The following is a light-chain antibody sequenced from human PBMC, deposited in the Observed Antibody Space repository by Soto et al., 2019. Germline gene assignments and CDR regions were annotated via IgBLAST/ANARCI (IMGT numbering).Light chain of an antibody. J-gene: IGKJ1*01. CDR2: AAS. V-gene: IGKV1-39*01. CDR3: QQSYSTPQT. Sequence: DVQMTQSPSSLSASVGDRVTITCRASQSITNYLNWYQQEPGKAPKLLIYAASSLQSGVPSRFSGSGSGTDFTLTIRSLQPEDFATYYCQQSYSTPQTFGQGTKVEIK. CDR1: QSITNY.